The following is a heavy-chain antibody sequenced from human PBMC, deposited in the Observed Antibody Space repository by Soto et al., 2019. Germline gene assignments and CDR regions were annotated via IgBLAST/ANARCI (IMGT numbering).Heavy chain of an antibody. CDR2: VIPMFGTA. CDR3: AVGFKLDYYSLDV. D-gene: IGHD3-10*01. CDR1: GGIFTASA. J-gene: IGHJ6*02. V-gene: IGHV1-69*13. Sequence: SVKVSCKSSGGIFTASAISWVRQAPGQGPEWMGGVIPMFGTANYQQRFQGRVTINADESTNTAYMQLSRLRSEDTAVYFCAVGFKLDYYSLDVWGQGTTVTVSS.